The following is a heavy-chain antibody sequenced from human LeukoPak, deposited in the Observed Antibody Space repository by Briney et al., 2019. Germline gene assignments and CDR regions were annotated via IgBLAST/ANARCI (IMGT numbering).Heavy chain of an antibody. V-gene: IGHV4-34*01. J-gene: IGHJ4*02. D-gene: IGHD3-3*01. Sequence: PSETLSLTCAVYGGSFSGYYWSWIRQPPGKGLEWIGEINHSGSTNYNPSLKSRVTISVDTSKNQFSLKLSSVTAADTAVYYCARGEPTSYDFWSGYPGKYYFDYWGREPWSPSPQ. CDR1: GGSFSGYY. CDR3: ARGEPTSYDFWSGYPGKYYFDY. CDR2: INHSGST.